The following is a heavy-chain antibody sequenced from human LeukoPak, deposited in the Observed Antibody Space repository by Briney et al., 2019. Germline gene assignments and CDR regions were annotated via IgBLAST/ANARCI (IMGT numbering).Heavy chain of an antibody. V-gene: IGHV1-8*02. CDR2: MSPNSGST. CDR3: ARVIPNGDPFDY. CDR1: GYTFTSYD. J-gene: IGHJ4*02. Sequence: ASVKVSCKASGYTFTSYDINWGRQATGQGLEWMGWMSPNSGSTGYAQKFQGRVTMTRNTSISTAYMELTSLRSEDTAVYYCARVIPNGDPFDYWGQGTLVTVSS. D-gene: IGHD4-17*01.